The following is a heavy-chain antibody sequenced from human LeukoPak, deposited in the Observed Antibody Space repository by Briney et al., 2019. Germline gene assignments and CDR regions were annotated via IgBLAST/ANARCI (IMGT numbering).Heavy chain of an antibody. D-gene: IGHD2-15*01. CDR1: GFTFSSYE. Sequence: PGGSLRLSCAASGFTFSSYEMNWVRQAPGKGVECFLYISSRGSTIYYADSVKGRFTISRDNAKNSLYLQMNSLRDEDTAVYYCARDRGILLRLGVDAFDIWGQGTMVTVSS. V-gene: IGHV3-48*03. CDR3: ARDRGILLRLGVDAFDI. CDR2: ISSRGSTI. J-gene: IGHJ3*02.